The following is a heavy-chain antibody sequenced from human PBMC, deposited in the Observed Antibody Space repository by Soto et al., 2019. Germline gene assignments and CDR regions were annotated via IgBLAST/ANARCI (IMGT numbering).Heavy chain of an antibody. D-gene: IGHD2-21*01. CDR1: GFTFSTHS. J-gene: IGHJ6*02. CDR2: ISYDGTNK. CDR3: ARDSGYSHGHGMDV. V-gene: IGHV3-30-3*01. Sequence: GGSLRLSCAASGFTFSTHSMHWVRQAPGKGLEWVALISYDGTNKYYADSVKGRFTISRDNSKNTLYVQMNSLRPEDTAVYYCARDSGYSHGHGMDVWGQGTTVTVSS.